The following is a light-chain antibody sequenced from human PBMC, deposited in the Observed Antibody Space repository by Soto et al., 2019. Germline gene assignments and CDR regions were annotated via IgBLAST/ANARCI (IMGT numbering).Light chain of an antibody. V-gene: IGKV1-5*01. J-gene: IGKJ1*01. Sequence: DIQMTQSPSTLSASLGDRVTITCRASQTISSWLAWYQQKPGKAPKLLIYDVSTLGSGVPSRFSGSGSGTDFTLTISSLQADDFATYYCQQYNTFWTFGQGTKVDIK. CDR2: DVS. CDR3: QQYNTFWT. CDR1: QTISSW.